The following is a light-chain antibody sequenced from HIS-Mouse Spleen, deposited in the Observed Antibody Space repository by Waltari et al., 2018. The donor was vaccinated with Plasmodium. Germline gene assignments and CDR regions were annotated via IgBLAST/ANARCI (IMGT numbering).Light chain of an antibody. J-gene: IGLJ2*01. CDR2: QDR. CDR1: KLGYRY. CDR3: QAWDSSTVV. V-gene: IGLV3-1*01. Sequence: SYELTQPPSVSVSPGQTASITCSGDKLGYRYACWYQQKPGQSPVLVIYQDRRRPSGFPGRFSGSNSGNTATLTISGTQAMDEADYCCQAWDSSTVVFGGGTKLTVL.